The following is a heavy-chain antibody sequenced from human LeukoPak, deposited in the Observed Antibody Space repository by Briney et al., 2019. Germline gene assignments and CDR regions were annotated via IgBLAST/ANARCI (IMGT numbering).Heavy chain of an antibody. Sequence: SETLSLTCTVSGGSISSSSYYWGWIRQPPGKGLEWIGSIYYSGSTYYNPSLKSRVTISVDTSKNQFSLKLSSVTAADTAVYYCATLRYFDWLLGCYFDYWGQGTPVTVSS. D-gene: IGHD3-9*01. CDR1: GGSISSSSYY. CDR3: ATLRYFDWLLGCYFDY. J-gene: IGHJ4*02. CDR2: IYYSGST. V-gene: IGHV4-39*01.